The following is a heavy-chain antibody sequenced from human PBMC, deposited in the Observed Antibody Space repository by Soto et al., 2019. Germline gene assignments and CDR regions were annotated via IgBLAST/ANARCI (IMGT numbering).Heavy chain of an antibody. J-gene: IGHJ5*02. V-gene: IGHV3-23*01. D-gene: IGHD6-6*01. Sequence: GGSLRLSCAASGFTFSSYAMSWVRQAPGKGLEWVSAISGSGGSTYYEDSVKGRFTISRDNSKNTLYLQMNSLRAEDTAVDYCAKALRSSSDTNWFDPWGQGTLVTVSS. CDR2: ISGSGGST. CDR1: GFTFSSYA. CDR3: AKALRSSSDTNWFDP.